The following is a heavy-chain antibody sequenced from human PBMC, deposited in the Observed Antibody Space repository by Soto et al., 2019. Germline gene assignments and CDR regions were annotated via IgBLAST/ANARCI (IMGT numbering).Heavy chain of an antibody. J-gene: IGHJ4*02. D-gene: IGHD3-3*01. CDR3: ARGPRSGDFDY. CDR2: INPNSGDT. V-gene: IGHV1-2*04. CDR1: GYTFTAYY. Sequence: QVQLVQSGAEVKKPGASVKVSCKASGYTFTAYYLHWMRQAPGQGLEWMGWINPNSGDTNYAQRFQGWVTMTRDTSITTAYMDLSRLNSDDTAVYYCARGPRSGDFDYWGQGTLVTVSS.